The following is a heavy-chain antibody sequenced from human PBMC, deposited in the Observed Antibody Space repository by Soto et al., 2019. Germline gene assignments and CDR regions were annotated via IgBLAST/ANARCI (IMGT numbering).Heavy chain of an antibody. J-gene: IGHJ4*02. CDR2: ISSSSSYI. CDR1: GFTFSSYD. Sequence: EEQLVESGGGLVQPGGSLRLSCAASGFTFSSYDMHWVRQAPGKGLEWVSSISSSSSYIYYADSVKGRFTISRDNAKNSLYLQMNSLRAEDTAVYYCAREGSSWYRPMPFDYWGQGTLVTVSS. CDR3: AREGSSWYRPMPFDY. V-gene: IGHV3-21*01. D-gene: IGHD6-13*01.